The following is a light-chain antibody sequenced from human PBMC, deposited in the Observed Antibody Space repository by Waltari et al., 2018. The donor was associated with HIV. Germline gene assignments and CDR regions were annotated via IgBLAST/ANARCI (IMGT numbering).Light chain of an antibody. CDR2: GAS. Sequence: EVVMTQSPATVSVSPGERATLSCRASQSLSSNLAWYQQKPGQAPRLLIYGASTRAIGVPARFSGSGSGTEFTLTISSLQSEDFATYYCQQLNSYPWTFGQGTKVEIK. CDR1: QSLSSN. J-gene: IGKJ1*01. V-gene: IGKV3-15*01. CDR3: QQLNSYPWT.